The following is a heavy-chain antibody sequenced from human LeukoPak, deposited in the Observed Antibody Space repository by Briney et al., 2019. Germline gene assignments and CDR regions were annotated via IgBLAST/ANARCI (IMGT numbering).Heavy chain of an antibody. CDR2: ISGSGGST. V-gene: IGHV3-23*01. Sequence: PGGSLRLSYAASGFTFSSYAMSWFRQAPGKGLEWVSAISGSGGSTYYADSVKGRFTISRDNSKNTLYLQRNSLRAEDTAVYYCAKGDSSGYYGQNDYWGQGTLVTVSS. CDR1: GFTFSSYA. J-gene: IGHJ4*02. D-gene: IGHD3-22*01. CDR3: AKGDSSGYYGQNDY.